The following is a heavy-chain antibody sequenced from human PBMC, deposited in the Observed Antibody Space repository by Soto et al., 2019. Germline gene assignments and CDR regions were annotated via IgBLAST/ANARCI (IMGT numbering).Heavy chain of an antibody. V-gene: IGHV1-3*01. Sequence: ASVKVSCKASGYTFTSYAMHWVRQAPGQRLEWMGWVNAGNGNTKYSQKFQGRVTITRDTSASTAYMELSSLRSEDTAVYYCARDLDCSGGSCYGYWGQGTLVTVSS. CDR3: ARDLDCSGGSCYGY. J-gene: IGHJ4*02. CDR1: GYTFTSYA. D-gene: IGHD2-15*01. CDR2: VNAGNGNT.